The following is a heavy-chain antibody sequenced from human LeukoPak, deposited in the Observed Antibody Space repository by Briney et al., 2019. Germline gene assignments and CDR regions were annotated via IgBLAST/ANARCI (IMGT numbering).Heavy chain of an antibody. CDR1: GFSLSTSGVG. V-gene: IGHV2-5*02. Sequence: SGPTLVNPTQTLTLTCTFSGFSLSTSGVGVGWIRQPPGKALEWLALIYWDDDKRYSPSLKSRLTITKDTSKNQVVLTMTNMDPVDTATYYCALVLRYFDEGAFDIWGQGTTVTVSS. CDR2: IYWDDDK. CDR3: ALVLRYFDEGAFDI. J-gene: IGHJ3*02. D-gene: IGHD3-9*01.